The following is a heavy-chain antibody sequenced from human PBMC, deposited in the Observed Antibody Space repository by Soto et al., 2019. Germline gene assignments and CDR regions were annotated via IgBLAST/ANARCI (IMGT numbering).Heavy chain of an antibody. J-gene: IGHJ6*02. Sequence: QVQLRESGPGLVKTSETLSLTCNVSGVSISSDFWSWIRQSPGKGLELIGYISDRGSTDYNPSLKSRATISRDTSKNQFSLKVRSVPAADTAVYYGARIGGLELRYPMDVWGQGTKVTVS. CDR2: ISDRGST. V-gene: IGHV4-59*01. CDR1: GVSISSDF. D-gene: IGHD1-7*01. CDR3: ARIGGLELRYPMDV.